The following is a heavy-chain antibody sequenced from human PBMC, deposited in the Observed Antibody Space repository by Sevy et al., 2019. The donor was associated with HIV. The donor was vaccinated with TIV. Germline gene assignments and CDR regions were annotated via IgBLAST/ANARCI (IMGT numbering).Heavy chain of an antibody. CDR3: ARAYYYGSGRPYYFDY. CDR1: GFTFSTHD. J-gene: IGHJ4*02. V-gene: IGHV3-13*01. CDR2: IGTAGDT. D-gene: IGHD3-10*01. Sequence: GESLKISCAASGFTFSTHDMHWVRQGSGKGLEWVSGIGTAGDTYYADSVKGRFTISRENAKKSLYLQMNSLRVGDTAVYYCARAYYYGSGRPYYFDYWGQGTRVTVSS.